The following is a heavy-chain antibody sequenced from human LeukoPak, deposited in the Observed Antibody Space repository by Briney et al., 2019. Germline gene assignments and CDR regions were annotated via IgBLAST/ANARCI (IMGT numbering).Heavy chain of an antibody. CDR2: ISSSGSTI. Sequence: GGSLRLSCAASGFTFSSYEMNWVRQAPGKGLEWVSYISSSGSTIYYADSVKGRFTISRDNTKNSLYLQMNSLRAEDTAVYYCARDYDILTGYYNVPGYWGQGTLVTVSS. CDR3: ARDYDILTGYYNVPGY. J-gene: IGHJ4*02. V-gene: IGHV3-48*03. CDR1: GFTFSSYE. D-gene: IGHD3-9*01.